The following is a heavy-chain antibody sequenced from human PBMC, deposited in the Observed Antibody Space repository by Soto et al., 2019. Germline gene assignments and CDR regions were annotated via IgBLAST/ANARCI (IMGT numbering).Heavy chain of an antibody. J-gene: IGHJ6*02. Sequence: GGSLRLSCAASGFTFSSYWMHWVRQAPGKGLVWVSRINSDGSSTSYADSVKGRFTISRDNAKNTLYLQMNSLRAEDTAVYYCARVELLSSYYYYYGMDVWGQGTTVTVSS. CDR2: INSDGSST. CDR3: ARVELLSSYYYYYGMDV. CDR1: GFTFSSYW. V-gene: IGHV3-74*01. D-gene: IGHD1-26*01.